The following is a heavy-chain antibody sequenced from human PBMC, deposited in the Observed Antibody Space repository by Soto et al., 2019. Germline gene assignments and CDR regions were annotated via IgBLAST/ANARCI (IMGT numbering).Heavy chain of an antibody. D-gene: IGHD3-3*02. CDR3: ARDDAFDNENGFDM. CDR2: IVSDGSAI. V-gene: IGHV3-33*01. Sequence: AVGSLRLSCAVSGFPFSFYGFHWVRQSPGKGLEWLGVIVSDGSAIYHADSLEGRFFISRDNSEDILYLQMDSLRVEDTAVYYCARDDAFDNENGFDMWGQGTMVTVSS. J-gene: IGHJ3*02. CDR1: GFPFSFYG.